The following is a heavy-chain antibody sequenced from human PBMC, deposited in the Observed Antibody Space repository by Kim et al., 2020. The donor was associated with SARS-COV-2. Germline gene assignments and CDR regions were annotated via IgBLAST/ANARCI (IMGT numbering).Heavy chain of an antibody. V-gene: IGHV3-23*01. CDR3: ARERGSRGWYTLDY. D-gene: IGHD6-19*01. Sequence: GGSLRLSCAASGFTFSTYTVDWVRQALGKGLEWVSAITSSGKTYYADFVEGRFAISRDNSKNTLFLQLNSLRPEDTAVYYCARERGSRGWYTLDYWGQGTLVTVSS. J-gene: IGHJ4*02. CDR1: GFTFSTYT. CDR2: ITSSGKT.